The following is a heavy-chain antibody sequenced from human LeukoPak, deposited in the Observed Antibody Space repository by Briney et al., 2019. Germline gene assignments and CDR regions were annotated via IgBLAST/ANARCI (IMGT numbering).Heavy chain of an antibody. CDR1: GYTLSYLS. CDR2: FDPEDGEA. CDR3: AIDTVTTRSSGAFDI. V-gene: IGHV1-24*01. J-gene: IGHJ3*02. Sequence: GASVKVSCKLSGYTLSYLSMHWVRQAPGKGLEWMGGFDPEDGEAIYAQKFQGRVTVTEDTSTDTAYMELSSLRSEDTAVYYCAIDTVTTRSSGAFDIWGQGTVVTVSS. D-gene: IGHD4-17*01.